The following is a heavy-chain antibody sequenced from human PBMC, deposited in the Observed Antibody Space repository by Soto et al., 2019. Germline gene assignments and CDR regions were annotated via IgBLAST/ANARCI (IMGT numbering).Heavy chain of an antibody. CDR3: AGGRITLRT. D-gene: IGHD3-22*01. CDR2: IGSSSSDI. CDR1: EFTFSSDH. Sequence: GGSLRLSCAASEFTFSSDHMNWVRQAPGKGLEWISYIGSSSSDIYADSVKGRFTISRDNAKKSLYLQMNSLRDEDTAVYYCAGGRITLRTWGQGTPVTVSS. J-gene: IGHJ5*02. V-gene: IGHV3-48*02.